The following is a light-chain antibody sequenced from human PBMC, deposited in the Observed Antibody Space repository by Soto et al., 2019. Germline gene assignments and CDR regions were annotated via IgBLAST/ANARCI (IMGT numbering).Light chain of an antibody. CDR1: QSISSY. Sequence: EIVLTQSPATLSLSPGERATLSCRASQSISSYLAWYQQKPDQAPRLLIYDASNGATGIPARFSGSGSGTDFTLTISSLEPEDFAVYYCHQRSTWPFTFGPGTKVDIK. J-gene: IGKJ3*01. V-gene: IGKV3-11*01. CDR2: DAS. CDR3: HQRSTWPFT.